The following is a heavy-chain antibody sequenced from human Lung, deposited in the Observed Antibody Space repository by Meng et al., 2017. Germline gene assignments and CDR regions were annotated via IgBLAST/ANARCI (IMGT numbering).Heavy chain of an antibody. Sequence: VRRKQWGAGLLTPSETLSLTCVVSGGSFSDYYWSWIRQPPGKGLEWIGEINHSGSTNYNPSLESRATISVDTSQNNLSLKLSSVTAADSAVYYCARGPTTMAHDFDYWGQGTLVTVSS. CDR2: INHSGST. J-gene: IGHJ4*02. CDR3: ARGPTTMAHDFDY. V-gene: IGHV4-34*01. D-gene: IGHD4-11*01. CDR1: GGSFSDYY.